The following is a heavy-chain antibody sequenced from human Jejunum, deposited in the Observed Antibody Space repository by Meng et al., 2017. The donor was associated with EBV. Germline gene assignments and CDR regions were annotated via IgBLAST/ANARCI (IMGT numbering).Heavy chain of an antibody. CDR3: ARVVDYYERSGYPDF. J-gene: IGHJ4*02. V-gene: IGHV4-61*01. D-gene: IGHD3-22*01. CDR1: GGSVSTASCY. Sequence: QVQLQEAGPGLVKPSETLSLTCTVSGGSVSTASCYWSWIRQSPGKGLEWIGYIYYSGNTNYNPSLKSRATITVDTSKNQFSLKLSSVTAADTAVYYCARVVDYYERSGYPDFWGQGTLVTVSS. CDR2: IYYSGNT.